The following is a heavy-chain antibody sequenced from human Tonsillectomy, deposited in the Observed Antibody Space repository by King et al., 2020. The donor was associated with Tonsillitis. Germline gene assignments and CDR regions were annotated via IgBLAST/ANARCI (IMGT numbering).Heavy chain of an antibody. CDR3: AKAQAAAGRFPTDY. J-gene: IGHJ4*02. CDR2: ISWNSGTI. D-gene: IGHD6-13*01. Sequence: VQLVESGGGLVQPGRSLRLSCAASGFTFVDYAMHWVRQAPGKGLEWVSGISWNSGTIGYADSVKGRFTISRDNAKNSLYLQMNSLRAEDTGLYYCAKAQAAAGRFPTDYWGQGTLVTVSS. CDR1: GFTFVDYA. V-gene: IGHV3-9*01.